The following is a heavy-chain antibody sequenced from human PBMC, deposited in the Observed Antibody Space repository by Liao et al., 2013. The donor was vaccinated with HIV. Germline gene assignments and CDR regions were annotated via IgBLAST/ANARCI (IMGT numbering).Heavy chain of an antibody. V-gene: IGHV4-61*02. Sequence: QVQLQESGPGLVKPSQTLSLTCTVSGGSISSGSYYWSWIRQPAGKGLEWIGHVYTSGTTNFNPSLKSRVTLSFNTSKNQFSLKLSSVTAADTAVYYCARADYYDTSLDFWGQGTLVTVSS. J-gene: IGHJ4*02. CDR1: GGSISSGSYY. D-gene: IGHD3-22*01. CDR2: VYTSGTT. CDR3: ARADYYDTSLDF.